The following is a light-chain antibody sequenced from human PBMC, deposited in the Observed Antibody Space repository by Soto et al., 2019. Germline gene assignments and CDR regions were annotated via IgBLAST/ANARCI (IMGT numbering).Light chain of an antibody. Sequence: QSALTQPPSASGSPGQSVTISCTGTSSDVGYYNYVSWYQQHPGKAPKLMIYEVNKRPSGVPDRFSGSKSGNTASLTVSGLHAEDEADYYCSSHAGYNNFYVFGTGTKVTVL. V-gene: IGLV2-8*01. CDR3: SSHAGYNNFYV. CDR1: SSDVGYYNY. J-gene: IGLJ1*01. CDR2: EVN.